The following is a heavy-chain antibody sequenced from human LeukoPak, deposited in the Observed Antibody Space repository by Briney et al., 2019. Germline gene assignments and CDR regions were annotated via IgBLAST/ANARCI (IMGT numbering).Heavy chain of an antibody. V-gene: IGHV1-2*02. D-gene: IGHD6-13*01. J-gene: IGHJ4*02. CDR2: INPNSGGT. Sequence: GASVKVSCKASGYTFTGYYMHWVRQAPGQGLEWMGWINPNSGGTNYAQKFQGRVTMTRDTSISTAYMKLSRLRSDDTAVYYCARETDIAAAGFDYWGQGTLVTVSS. CDR3: ARETDIAAAGFDY. CDR1: GYTFTGYY.